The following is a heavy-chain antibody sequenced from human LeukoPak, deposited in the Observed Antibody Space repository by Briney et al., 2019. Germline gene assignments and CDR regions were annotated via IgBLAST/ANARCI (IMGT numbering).Heavy chain of an antibody. CDR2: ISGSGGST. D-gene: IGHD1-26*01. CDR3: ARLAGAGSSGFDY. V-gene: IGHV3-23*01. J-gene: IGHJ4*02. CDR1: GFTFSSYA. Sequence: PGRSLRLSCAASGFTFSSYAMSWVRQAPGKGLEWVSAISGSGGSTYYADSVKGRFTISRDNAKNSLYLHMSSLRAEDTAVYYCARLAGAGSSGFDYWGQGTLVTVSS.